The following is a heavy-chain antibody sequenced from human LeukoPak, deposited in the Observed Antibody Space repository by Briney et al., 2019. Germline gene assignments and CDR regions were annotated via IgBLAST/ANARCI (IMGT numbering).Heavy chain of an antibody. D-gene: IGHD4/OR15-4a*01. Sequence: PSETLPLTCSVSGGSISSSYWHWIRQPPGKGLEWIGYIYYSGSTNYNPSLKSRLTTSVDTSKNQFSLKLNSVTPADTALYYCARGGAHYDYWGQGTLVTVFS. CDR2: IYYSGST. V-gene: IGHV4-59*01. J-gene: IGHJ4*02. CDR3: ARGGAHYDY. CDR1: GGSISSSY.